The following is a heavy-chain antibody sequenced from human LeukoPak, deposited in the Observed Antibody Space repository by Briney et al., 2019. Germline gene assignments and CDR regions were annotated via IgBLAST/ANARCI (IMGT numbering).Heavy chain of an antibody. J-gene: IGHJ4*02. Sequence: SVKVSCKXSGGTFSSYAISWVRQAPGQGLEWMGRIIPIFGTANYAQKFQGRVTITTDESTSTAYMELSSLRSEDTAVYYCARVGYCGGDCSIYDYWGQGTLVTVSS. CDR2: IIPIFGTA. CDR1: GGTFSSYA. CDR3: ARVGYCGGDCSIYDY. V-gene: IGHV1-69*05. D-gene: IGHD2-21*02.